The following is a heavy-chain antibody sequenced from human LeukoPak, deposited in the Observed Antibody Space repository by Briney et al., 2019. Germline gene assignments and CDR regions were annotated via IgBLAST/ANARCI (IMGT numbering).Heavy chain of an antibody. CDR3: ASSTPRMNYYDSSGYLER. Sequence: KSSETLSLTCTVSGGSISSYYWSWIRQPPGKGLEWIGYIYYGGSTNYNPSLKSRVTISVDTSKNQFSLKLSSVTAADTAVYYCASSTPRMNYYDSSGYLERWGQGTLVTVSS. J-gene: IGHJ5*02. D-gene: IGHD3-22*01. V-gene: IGHV4-59*08. CDR1: GGSISSYY. CDR2: IYYGGST.